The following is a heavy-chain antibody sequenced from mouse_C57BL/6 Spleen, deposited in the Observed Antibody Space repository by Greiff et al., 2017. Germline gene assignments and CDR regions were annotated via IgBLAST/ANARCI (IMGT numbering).Heavy chain of an antibody. Sequence: QVQLQQSGPGLVQPSQSLSITCTVSGFSLTSYGVHWVRQSPGKGLEWLGVIWRGGSTDYNAAFMSRLSITKDNSKSQVFFKMNSLQADDTDIYDCAKPPGVGIGRFAYWGQGTLVTVSA. CDR2: IWRGGST. J-gene: IGHJ3*01. CDR3: AKPPGVGIGRFAY. V-gene: IGHV2-5*01. CDR1: GFSLTSYG. D-gene: IGHD1-1*01.